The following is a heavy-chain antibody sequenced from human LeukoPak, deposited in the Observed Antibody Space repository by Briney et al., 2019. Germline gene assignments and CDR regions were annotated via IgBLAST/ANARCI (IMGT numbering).Heavy chain of an antibody. D-gene: IGHD3-10*01. J-gene: IGHJ3*02. Sequence: ASVKLSCNASGDTLTGYYIHWVRQPPRQGLEWMGSFDPNTGATHYEQQFQGPVTMTRDTFIDTDFLELRSLISDDTALYYCAVYSVVRGVTLSAFDIWGRGTMVTVSS. CDR2: FDPNTGAT. CDR1: GDTLTGYY. V-gene: IGHV1-2*02. CDR3: AVYSVVRGVTLSAFDI.